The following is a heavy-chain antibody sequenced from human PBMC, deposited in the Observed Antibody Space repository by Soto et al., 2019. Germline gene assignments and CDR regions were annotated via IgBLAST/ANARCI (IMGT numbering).Heavy chain of an antibody. D-gene: IGHD3-22*01. J-gene: IGHJ6*02. CDR2: IKRKTDARTT. V-gene: IGHV3-15*01. CDR1: VFPLSNAW. Sequence: PGGSLLLSCAASVFPLSNAWMSWVRQAPGQGLDWVGIIKRKTDARTTDYAAAVKGRFTISRYDSKNTRYLQMKSLKTEYAAVYYCVTARWDYDSSGFTDGMDVWGQGTTVTVSS. CDR3: VTARWDYDSSGFTDGMDV.